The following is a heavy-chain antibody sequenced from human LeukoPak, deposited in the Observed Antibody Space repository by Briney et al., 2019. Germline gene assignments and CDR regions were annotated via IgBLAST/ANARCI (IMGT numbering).Heavy chain of an antibody. CDR1: SGSISSYY. J-gene: IGHJ5*02. CDR2: VYYTGST. Sequence: PSETLSLTCTVSSGSISSYYWSWIRQPPGKGLEYIGYVYYTGSTHYNPSLKSRVTLSVDTSKNQFSLKLSSVTAADTAVYYCARAPGILTIPNWFDPWGQGTLVTVSS. D-gene: IGHD3-9*01. CDR3: ARAPGILTIPNWFDP. V-gene: IGHV4-59*01.